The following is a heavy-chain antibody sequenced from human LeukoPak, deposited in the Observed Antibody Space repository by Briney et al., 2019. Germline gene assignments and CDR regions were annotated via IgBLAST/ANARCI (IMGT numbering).Heavy chain of an antibody. Sequence: QPGGSLRLSCAASGFTFSSYAMHWVRQAPGKGLEWVAVISHDGSNKYYADSVKGRFTISRDNSKNTLYLQMNSLRAEDTAVYYCARERGGSGSYYNVGLIDYWGQGTLVTVSS. J-gene: IGHJ4*02. D-gene: IGHD3-10*01. V-gene: IGHV3-30*01. CDR3: ARERGGSGSYYNVGLIDY. CDR2: ISHDGSNK. CDR1: GFTFSSYA.